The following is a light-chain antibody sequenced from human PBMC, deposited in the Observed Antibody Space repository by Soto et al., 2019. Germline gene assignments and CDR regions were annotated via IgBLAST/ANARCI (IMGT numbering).Light chain of an antibody. CDR3: QKYNSAPLT. V-gene: IGKV1-27*01. Sequence: PKVLIAGATALQSGVPSRFSGSGAREDFTLTISSVQAGDFGAYYCQKYNSAPLTFGGGTKVEIK. CDR2: GAT. J-gene: IGKJ4*01.